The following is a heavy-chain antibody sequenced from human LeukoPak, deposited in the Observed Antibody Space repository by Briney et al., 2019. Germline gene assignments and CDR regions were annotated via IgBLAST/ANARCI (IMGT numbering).Heavy chain of an antibody. CDR2: IYYSGST. Sequence: KPSEPLSLTCTVSGGSISSSSYYWGWIRQPPGKGLEWIGSIYYSGSTYYNPSLKSRVTISVDTSKNQFSLKLSSVTAADTAVYYCARQRWDYGDKSGVRYFDYWGQGTLVTVSS. D-gene: IGHD4-17*01. J-gene: IGHJ4*02. CDR3: ARQRWDYGDKSGVRYFDY. CDR1: GGSISSSSYY. V-gene: IGHV4-39*01.